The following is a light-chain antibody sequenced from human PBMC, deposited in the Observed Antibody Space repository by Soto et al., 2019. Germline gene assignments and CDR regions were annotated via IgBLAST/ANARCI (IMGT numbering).Light chain of an antibody. CDR2: GAF. J-gene: IGKJ3*01. CDR3: QHYGTSRVT. Sequence: EIVLTQSPDTLSSSPGERATLSCRASQSVSNNRLAWYQQRPGQAPSLLIYGAFSRATGVPDRFSGSGSGTDFTLTISRLEHEDFAVYSCQHYGTSRVTFGPGTKVDVK. CDR1: QSVSNNR. V-gene: IGKV3-20*01.